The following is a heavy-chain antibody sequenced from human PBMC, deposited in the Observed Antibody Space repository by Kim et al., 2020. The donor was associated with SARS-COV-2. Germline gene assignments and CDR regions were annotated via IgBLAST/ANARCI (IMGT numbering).Heavy chain of an antibody. V-gene: IGHV4-4*09. CDR3: ARSPVDCSSTSCLFDI. J-gene: IGHJ3*02. D-gene: IGHD2-2*01. Sequence: SIKSRFTISVDTSKNQFSLKLSSVTAADTAVYYCARSPVDCSSTSCLFDIWGQGTMVTVSS.